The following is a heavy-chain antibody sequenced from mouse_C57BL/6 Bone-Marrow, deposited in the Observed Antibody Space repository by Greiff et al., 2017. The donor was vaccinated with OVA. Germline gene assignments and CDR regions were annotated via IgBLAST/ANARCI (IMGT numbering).Heavy chain of an antibody. D-gene: IGHD2-5*01. V-gene: IGHV1-59*01. CDR3: AKDNYYSNYVWFAY. Sequence: QVQLQQPGAELVRPGTSVKLSCKASGYTFTSYWMHWVKQRPGQGLEWIGVIDPSDSYTNYHQKFKGKATLTVDTSSSTAYMQLSRLTSENSAVDYCAKDNYYSNYVWFAYWGQGTLVTVSA. CDR2: IDPSDSYT. CDR1: GYTFTSYW. J-gene: IGHJ3*01.